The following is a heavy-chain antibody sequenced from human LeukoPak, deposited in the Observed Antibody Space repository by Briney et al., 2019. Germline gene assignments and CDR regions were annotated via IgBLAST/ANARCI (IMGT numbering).Heavy chain of an antibody. CDR1: AFTFSSYS. Sequence: GGSLRLSCAASAFTFSSYSMNWVRQAPGKGLEWVAVIWYDGSDKYYADSVKGRFTISRDSSKNTLYLQMNSLRAEDTAVYYCARDRSVTHFDYWGQGTLVTVSS. J-gene: IGHJ4*02. CDR3: ARDRSVTHFDY. V-gene: IGHV3-33*08. D-gene: IGHD4-17*01. CDR2: IWYDGSDK.